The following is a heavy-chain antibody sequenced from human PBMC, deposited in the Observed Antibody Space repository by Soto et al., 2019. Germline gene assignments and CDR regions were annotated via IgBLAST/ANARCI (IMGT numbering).Heavy chain of an antibody. Sequence: GASGKVSCKASGYTFTSYGISWVRQAPGQGLEWMGWISAYNGNTNYAQKLQGRVTMTTDTSTSTAYMELRSLRSDDTAVYYCARDGYCSSTSCPPYYYYYYGMDVWGQGTTVTVSS. CDR1: GYTFTSYG. CDR3: ARDGYCSSTSCPPYYYYYYGMDV. CDR2: ISAYNGNT. J-gene: IGHJ6*02. V-gene: IGHV1-18*01. D-gene: IGHD2-2*03.